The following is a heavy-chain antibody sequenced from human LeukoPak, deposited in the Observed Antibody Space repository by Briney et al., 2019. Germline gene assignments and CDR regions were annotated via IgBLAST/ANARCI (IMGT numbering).Heavy chain of an antibody. J-gene: IGHJ5*02. CDR2: IYYSGST. V-gene: IGHV4-30-4*01. CDR1: GGSISSGDYY. CDR3: AKVRVRGVISMRYNWFDP. Sequence: PSQTLSLTCTVSGGSISSGDYYWRWDRQPPGRGMEWIGYIYYSGSTYYNPSLKNRVTISVDTSKNQFSLKLSSVTAADTAVYYCAKVRVRGVISMRYNWFDPWGQGTLVTVSS. D-gene: IGHD3-10*01.